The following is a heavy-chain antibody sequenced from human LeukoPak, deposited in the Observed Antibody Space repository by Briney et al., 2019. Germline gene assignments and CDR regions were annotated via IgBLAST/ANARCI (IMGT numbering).Heavy chain of an antibody. Sequence: ASVTVSCKASGYTFTRYYMHWVPQAPGQGLEWMGIINPSGGSTSYAQKFQGRVTMTRDTSTSTVYMELSSLRSEDTAVYYCARYRADTAMAINFDYWGRGTLVTVSS. D-gene: IGHD5-18*01. CDR3: ARYRADTAMAINFDY. CDR1: GYTFTRYY. J-gene: IGHJ4*02. V-gene: IGHV1-46*01. CDR2: INPSGGST.